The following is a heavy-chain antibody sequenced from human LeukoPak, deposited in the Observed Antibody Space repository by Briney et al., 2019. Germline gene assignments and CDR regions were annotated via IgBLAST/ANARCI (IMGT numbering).Heavy chain of an antibody. CDR1: GGSISSCNW. V-gene: IGHV4-4*02. CDR2: IYHSGST. D-gene: IGHD5-24*01. CDR3: ARVSGRREMATSYYFDY. Sequence: PSGTLSLTCAVSGGSISSCNWWSWVRQPPGKGLEWIGEIYHSGSTNYNPSLKSRVTISVDKSKNQFSLKLSSVTAADTAVYYCARVSGRREMATSYYFDYWGQGTLVTVSS. J-gene: IGHJ4*02.